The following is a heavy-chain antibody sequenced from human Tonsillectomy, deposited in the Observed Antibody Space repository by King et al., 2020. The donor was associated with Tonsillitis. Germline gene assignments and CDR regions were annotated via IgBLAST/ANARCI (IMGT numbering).Heavy chain of an antibody. V-gene: IGHV3-30-3*01. CDR3: AALLVDSGSYYHNRFDP. CDR1: GFIFSNYT. D-gene: IGHD3-10*01. CDR2: ISSDGSNK. J-gene: IGHJ5*02. Sequence: VQLVESGGGVIQPGRSLRLSCAASGFIFSNYTMHWVRQTPGKGLEWVAVISSDGSNKYYANSVKGRFTISRDNSKKTLYLRMNSLRAEDTAVYYCAALLVDSGSYYHNRFDPCGQGGLVTVSP.